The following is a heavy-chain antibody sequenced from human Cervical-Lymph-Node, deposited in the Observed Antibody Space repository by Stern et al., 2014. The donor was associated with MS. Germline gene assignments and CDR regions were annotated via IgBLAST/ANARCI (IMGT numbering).Heavy chain of an antibody. J-gene: IGHJ5*02. V-gene: IGHV3-9*01. Sequence: VQLVQSGGGLVQPGRSLRLSCAASGFTFDDYGMYWVRQTPGKGLEGVPGISWDSGRLGYADSVKGRFTISRDNAKNFLFLQMNSLRPEDTALYYCAKGGGDYGFGWFDPWGQGTLVTVSS. CDR2: ISWDSGRL. CDR1: GFTFDDYG. D-gene: IGHD4-17*01. CDR3: AKGGGDYGFGWFDP.